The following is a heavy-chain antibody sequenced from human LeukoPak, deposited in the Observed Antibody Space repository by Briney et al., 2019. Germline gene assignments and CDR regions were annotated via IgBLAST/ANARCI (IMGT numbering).Heavy chain of an antibody. D-gene: IGHD3-22*01. CDR2: ISGGGGGT. CDR1: GFTFSSYA. Sequence: GGSLRLSCAASGFTFSSYAMSWVRQAPGKGLEWVSAISGGGGGTYYSDSVKGRFTISRDNSKNTLYLQMNSLRAEDTAVYYCAKAPRYYYDSSGYPYYFDYWGQGTLVTVSS. V-gene: IGHV3-23*01. CDR3: AKAPRYYYDSSGYPYYFDY. J-gene: IGHJ4*02.